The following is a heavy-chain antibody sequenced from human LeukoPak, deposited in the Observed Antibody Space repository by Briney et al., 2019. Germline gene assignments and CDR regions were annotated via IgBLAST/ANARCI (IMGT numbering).Heavy chain of an antibody. J-gene: IGHJ4*02. V-gene: IGHV4-30-2*01. Sequence: SETLSLTCAVSGGSISRGGYSWNWIRQPPGKGLEWIGYIYHSGSTYYNPSLKSRVTISVDTFKNQFSLKLSTVTAADTAVYYCARVASDSRSSIFDYWGQGTLVTVSS. CDR1: GGSISRGGYS. CDR3: ARVASDSRSSIFDY. D-gene: IGHD4-11*01. CDR2: IYHSGST.